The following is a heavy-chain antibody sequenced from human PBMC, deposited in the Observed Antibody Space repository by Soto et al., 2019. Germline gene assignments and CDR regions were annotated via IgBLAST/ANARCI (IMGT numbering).Heavy chain of an antibody. CDR3: ATDAGLRYYDSSGYYHRRDAFDI. V-gene: IGHV1-24*01. Sequence: ASVKVSCKVSGYTLTELSMHWVRQAPGKGLEWMGGFDPEDGETIYAQKFQGRVTMTEDTSTDTAYMELSSLRSEDTAVYYCATDAGLRYYDSSGYYHRRDAFDIWGQGTMVTVSS. J-gene: IGHJ3*02. CDR2: FDPEDGET. CDR1: GYTLTELS. D-gene: IGHD3-22*01.